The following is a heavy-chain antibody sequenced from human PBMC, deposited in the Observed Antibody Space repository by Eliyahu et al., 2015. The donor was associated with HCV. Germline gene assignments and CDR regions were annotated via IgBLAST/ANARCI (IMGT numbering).Heavy chain of an antibody. J-gene: IGHJ3*02. V-gene: IGHV1-69*01. Sequence: EVKKPGSSVKVSCKASGGTFSSYAISWVRQAPGQGLEWMGGIIPIFGTANYAQKFQGRVTITADESTSTAYMELSSLRSEDTAVYYCATTTYGSGSYSGAFDIWGQGTMVTVSS. CDR3: ATTTYGSGSYSGAFDI. D-gene: IGHD3-10*01. CDR2: IIPIFGTA. CDR1: GGTFSSYA.